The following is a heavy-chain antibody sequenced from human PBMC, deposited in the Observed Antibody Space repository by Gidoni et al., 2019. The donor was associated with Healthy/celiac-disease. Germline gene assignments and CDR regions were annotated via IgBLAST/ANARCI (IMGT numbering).Heavy chain of an antibody. CDR2: IYYSGST. CDR1: GGSISSGDYY. V-gene: IGHV4-30-4*01. D-gene: IGHD3-3*01. CDR3: ARVVTGILEWLPTPRNYYMDV. Sequence: QVQLQESGPGLVKPSQTLSLTCTVPGGSISSGDYYWSWIRQPPGKGLEWIGYIYYSGSTYYNPSLKSRVTISVDTSKNQFSLKLSSVTAADTAVYYCARVVTGILEWLPTPRNYYMDVWGKGTTVTVSS. J-gene: IGHJ6*03.